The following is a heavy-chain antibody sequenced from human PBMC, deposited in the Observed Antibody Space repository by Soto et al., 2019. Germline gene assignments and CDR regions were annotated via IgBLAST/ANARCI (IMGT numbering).Heavy chain of an antibody. V-gene: IGHV4-61*01. J-gene: IGHJ3*02. Sequence: PSESLSLTCTVSGGSVSSGSYYWSWLRQPPGMGREWTGYIYYSGSTNYNPSLKSRVTITVKAYKNQFSLKLSYVTAADTAADYCARLNFDGFQRAFDIWGQGTMVTVSS. CDR2: IYYSGST. D-gene: IGHD3-9*01. CDR3: ARLNFDGFQRAFDI. CDR1: GGSVSSGSYY.